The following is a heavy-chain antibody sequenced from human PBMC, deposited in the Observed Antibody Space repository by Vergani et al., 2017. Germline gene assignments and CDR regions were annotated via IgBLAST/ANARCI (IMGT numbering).Heavy chain of an antibody. Sequence: QVQLVQSGAEVKKPGASVKVSCKASGYTFTGYYMHWVRQAPGQGLEWMGWINPNSGGTNYAQKFQGRVTMTRDTSISTAYMELSRLRSDDTAVYYCARAEGAVAGTQLLVALHDAFDIWGQGTMVTVSS. CDR2: INPNSGGT. J-gene: IGHJ3*02. D-gene: IGHD6-19*01. CDR1: GYTFTGYY. V-gene: IGHV1-2*02. CDR3: ARAEGAVAGTQLLVALHDAFDI.